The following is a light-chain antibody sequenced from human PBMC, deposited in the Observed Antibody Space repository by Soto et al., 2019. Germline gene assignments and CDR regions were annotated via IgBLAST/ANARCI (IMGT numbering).Light chain of an antibody. CDR3: QKAASFPIT. V-gene: IGKV1-12*01. Sequence: DIQMTQSPSYVSASVGDTVTITCRASQGIKNWLAWYQQKPGKAPNLLIYTGSSLQSGVPSRFSGSGSGTDLNLTINSLQPEDFATYYCQKAASFPITFGQGTRLEIK. CDR1: QGIKNW. J-gene: IGKJ5*01. CDR2: TGS.